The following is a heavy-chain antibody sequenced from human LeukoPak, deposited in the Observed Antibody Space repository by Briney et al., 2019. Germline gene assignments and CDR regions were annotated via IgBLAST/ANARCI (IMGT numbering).Heavy chain of an antibody. V-gene: IGHV1-24*01. Sequence: ASVKVSCKVSGYILTELSMHWVRQAPGKGLEWMGGFDPEDGETIYAQKFQGRVTMTEDTSTDAAYMELSSLRSEDTAVYYCATVGSGYSSSDGDYWGQGTLVTVSS. CDR1: GYILTELS. CDR3: ATVGSGYSSSDGDY. D-gene: IGHD6-13*01. CDR2: FDPEDGET. J-gene: IGHJ4*02.